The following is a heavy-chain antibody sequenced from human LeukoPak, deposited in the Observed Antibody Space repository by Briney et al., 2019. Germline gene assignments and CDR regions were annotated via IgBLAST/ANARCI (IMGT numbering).Heavy chain of an antibody. J-gene: IGHJ4*02. CDR2: IYTSGST. Sequence: TSETLSLTCTVSGGSISSGSYYWSWIRQPAGKGLEWIGRIYTSGSTNYNPSLKSRVTISVDTSKNQFSLKLSSVTAADTAVYYCARASYSYDISGWVPFDYWGQGTLVTVSS. D-gene: IGHD3-22*01. CDR3: ARASYSYDISGWVPFDY. V-gene: IGHV4-61*02. CDR1: GGSISSGSYY.